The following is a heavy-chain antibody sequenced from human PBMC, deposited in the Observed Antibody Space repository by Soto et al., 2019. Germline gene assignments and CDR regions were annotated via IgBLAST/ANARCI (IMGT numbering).Heavy chain of an antibody. J-gene: IGHJ6*02. V-gene: IGHV5-51*01. D-gene: IGHD3-22*01. CDR1: VDSFTSYR. CDR2: IYPGESNT. CDR3: ATYSSVYYYYIMAV. Sequence: GESLKISCKGSVDSFTSYRIGWVRQMPGKGLEWMGIIYPGESNTRYSPSFQGQVTISADKSIGTAYLQWSSLKASDTAMYYCATYSSVYYYYIMAVWGQGTTVTVSS.